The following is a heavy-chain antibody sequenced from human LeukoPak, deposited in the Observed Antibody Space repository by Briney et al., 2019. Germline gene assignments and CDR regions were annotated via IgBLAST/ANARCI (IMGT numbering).Heavy chain of an antibody. J-gene: IGHJ1*01. CDR1: GFTISSYW. CDR2: IKQDGSEK. V-gene: IGHV3-7*01. Sequence: GGSLRLSCAASGFTISSYWMNWVRPAPGKGLEWVANIKQDGSEKKYVDSVKGRFTISRDNAKNSLYLQMNSLRAEDTAVYYCATYSSLNRREFQYWGQGTLLTVSS. CDR3: ATYSSLNRREFQY. D-gene: IGHD3-22*01.